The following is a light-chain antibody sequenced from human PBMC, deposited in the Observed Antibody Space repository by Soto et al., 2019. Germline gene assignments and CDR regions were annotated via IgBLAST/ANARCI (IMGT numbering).Light chain of an antibody. J-gene: IGKJ1*01. CDR2: GAS. CDR1: QNIRGW. V-gene: IGKV1-5*03. Sequence: DVQMTQSPSTLSASIGDRVTITCRAGQNIRGWLAWYQQKPGRAPKLLIYGASTLESGVPSRFSGTGYGTEFTLIISSLQPDDSATYYRQQYISTRTFGQGTKVEVK. CDR3: QQYISTRT.